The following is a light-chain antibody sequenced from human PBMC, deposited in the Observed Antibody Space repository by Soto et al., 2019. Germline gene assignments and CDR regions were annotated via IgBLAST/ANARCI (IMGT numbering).Light chain of an antibody. J-gene: IGLJ2*01. CDR3: AAWDDSLSGVV. V-gene: IGLV1-47*01. CDR1: SSNIGSNY. Sequence: QPVLTQPPSASGTPGQRVTISCSGSSSNIGSNYVYWYQQVPGTAPKLLIYRNNQRPSGVPDRFSGSKSGTSDSLAISGLRSEDEADYYCAAWDDSLSGVVFGGGTQLTVL. CDR2: RNN.